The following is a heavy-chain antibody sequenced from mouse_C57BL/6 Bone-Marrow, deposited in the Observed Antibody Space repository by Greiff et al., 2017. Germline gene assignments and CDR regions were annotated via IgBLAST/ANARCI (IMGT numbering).Heavy chain of an antibody. CDR3: TRAYYSNYFDY. V-gene: IGHV14-4*01. Sequence: VQLQQSGAELVRPGASVKLSCTASGFNIKDDYMHWVKQRPEQGLEWIGWIDTENGDTEYASKFQGKATITADTSSNTAYLQLSSLTSEDTAAYYCTRAYYSNYFDYWGQGTTLTVSS. D-gene: IGHD2-5*01. J-gene: IGHJ2*01. CDR1: GFNIKDDY. CDR2: IDTENGDT.